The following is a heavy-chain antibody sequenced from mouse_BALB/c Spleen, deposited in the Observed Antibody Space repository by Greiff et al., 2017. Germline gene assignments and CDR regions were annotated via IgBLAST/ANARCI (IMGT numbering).Heavy chain of an antibody. CDR1: GYSITSDYA. Sequence: EVKLMESGPGLVKPSQSLSLTCTVTGYSITSDYAWNWIRQFPGNKLEWMGYISYSGSTSYNPSLKSRISITRDTSKNQFFLQLNSVTTEDTATYYCARGPFTTVVANLYYYAMDYWGQGTSVTVSS. V-gene: IGHV3-2*02. J-gene: IGHJ4*01. CDR2: ISYSGST. D-gene: IGHD1-1*01. CDR3: ARGPFTTVVANLYYYAMDY.